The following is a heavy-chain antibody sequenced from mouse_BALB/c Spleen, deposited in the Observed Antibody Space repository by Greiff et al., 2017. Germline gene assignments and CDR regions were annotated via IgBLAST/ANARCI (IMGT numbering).Heavy chain of an antibody. CDR1: GYTFTSYT. CDR2: INPSSGYT. J-gene: IGHJ1*01. D-gene: IGHD1-1*01. V-gene: IGHV1-4*01. CDR3: ARSGYGSRYFDV. Sequence: LVESGAELARPGASVKMSCKASGYTFTSYTMHWVKQRPGQGLEWIGYINPSSGYTNYNQKFKDKATLTADKSSSTAYMQLSSLTSEDSAVYYCARSGYGSRYFDVWGAGTTVTVSS.